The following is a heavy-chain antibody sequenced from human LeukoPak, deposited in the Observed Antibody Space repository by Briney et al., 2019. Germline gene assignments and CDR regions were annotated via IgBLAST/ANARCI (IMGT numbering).Heavy chain of an antibody. CDR2: IFYSGSA. J-gene: IGHJ6*02. D-gene: IGHD1-26*01. CDR1: GGSINDFY. CDR3: ARLRSGSTPPPPHYYYGLDV. V-gene: IGHV4-59*01. Sequence: SETLSLTCTVSGGSINDFYWTWIRQPPGKGLEWIAYIFYSGSANSNPSLESRVTISVDTSKNQFSLKLSSVTAADTAAYYCARLRSGSTPPPPHYYYGLDVWGQGTTVIVSS.